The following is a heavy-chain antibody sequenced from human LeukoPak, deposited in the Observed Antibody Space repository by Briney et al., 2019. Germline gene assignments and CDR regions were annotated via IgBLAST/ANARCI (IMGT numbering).Heavy chain of an antibody. Sequence: PGGSLRLSCAASGFTFSSYAMSWVRQAPGKGLEWVSAISGSGGSTYYADSVKGRFPISRDNSKNTLYLQMNSLRAEDTAVYYCAKRKNPNKWALDRYFDYWGQGTLVTVSS. CDR1: GFTFSSYA. V-gene: IGHV3-23*01. J-gene: IGHJ4*02. D-gene: IGHD1-26*01. CDR3: AKRKNPNKWALDRYFDY. CDR2: ISGSGGST.